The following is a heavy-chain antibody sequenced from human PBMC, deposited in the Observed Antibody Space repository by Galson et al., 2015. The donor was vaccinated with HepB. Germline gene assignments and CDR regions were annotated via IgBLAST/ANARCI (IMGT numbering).Heavy chain of an antibody. V-gene: IGHV4-34*01. Sequence: ETLSLTCAVYGGSFSGYYWSWIRQPPGKGLEWIGEINHSGSTNYNPSLKSRVTISVDTSKNQFSLKLSSVTAADTAVYYCARVPRIAARPEYWGQGTLVTVSS. J-gene: IGHJ4*02. CDR1: GGSFSGYY. CDR3: ARVPRIAARPEY. D-gene: IGHD6-6*01. CDR2: INHSGST.